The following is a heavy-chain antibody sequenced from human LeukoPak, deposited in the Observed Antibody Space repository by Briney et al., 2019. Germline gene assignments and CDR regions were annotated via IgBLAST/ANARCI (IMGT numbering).Heavy chain of an antibody. D-gene: IGHD5/OR15-5a*01. V-gene: IGHV3-23*01. CDR1: GFTFSSYA. J-gene: IGHJ4*02. Sequence: GGSLRLSCAASGFTFSSYAMSWVRQAPGKGLEWVSAISGPAGSWDYADSVKGRFTISRDNSKDTLFLQMNSLRADDTAIYYCAKKVGLVSAPLYYFDVWGQGTLVTVSS. CDR3: AKKVGLVSAPLYYFDV. CDR2: ISGPAGSW.